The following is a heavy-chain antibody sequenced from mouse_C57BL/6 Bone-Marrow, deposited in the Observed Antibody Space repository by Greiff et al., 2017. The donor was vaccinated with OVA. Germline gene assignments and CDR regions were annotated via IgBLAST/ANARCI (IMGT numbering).Heavy chain of an antibody. V-gene: IGHV14-2*01. CDR1: GFNIKDYD. D-gene: IGHD1-1*01. CDR2: IDPEDGET. J-gene: IGHJ3*01. CDR3: ARGYYGRHVFFAY. Sequence: EVQLQQSGAELVKPGASVKLSCTASGFNIKDYDMHWVKQRTEQGLEWIGRIDPEDGETKYAPKFKGQATITADTSSNTASLQLSSLTSEDTAVYYCARGYYGRHVFFAYWGQGTLVTVSA.